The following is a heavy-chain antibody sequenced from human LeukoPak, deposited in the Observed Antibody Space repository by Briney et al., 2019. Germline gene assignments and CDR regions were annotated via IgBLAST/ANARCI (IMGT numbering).Heavy chain of an antibody. CDR1: RGTFSSYG. J-gene: IGHJ4*02. Sequence: SVKVSCKASRGTFSSYGNSWVRQAPGQGLEWKGGVIAIFGRVKYGQKFQGRATITTDESTSTAYMELSSLTSEDTGVYYCARGELGDSSGFSFFDYWGQGTLVTVSS. CDR2: VIAIFGRV. D-gene: IGHD3-22*01. CDR3: ARGELGDSSGFSFFDY. V-gene: IGHV1-69*05.